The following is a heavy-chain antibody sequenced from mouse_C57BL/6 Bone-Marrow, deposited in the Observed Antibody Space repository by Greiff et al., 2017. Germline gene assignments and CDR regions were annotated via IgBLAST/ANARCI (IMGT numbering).Heavy chain of an antibody. CDR1: GYAFSSSW. Sequence: QVQLQQSGPELVKPGASVKISCKASGYAFSSSWMNWVKQRPGTGLEWIGRIYTGDGDTNYNGKFKGKATMTAYKASSTAYMQLSSLKAEDSAVYFCARGGYYWGQGTTLTVSS. V-gene: IGHV1-82*01. CDR2: IYTGDGDT. J-gene: IGHJ2*01. CDR3: ARGGYY.